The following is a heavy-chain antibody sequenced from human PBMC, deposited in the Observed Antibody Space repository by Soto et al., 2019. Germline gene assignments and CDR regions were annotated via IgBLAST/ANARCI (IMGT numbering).Heavy chain of an antibody. CDR1: GYSFTSYW. V-gene: IGHV5-10-1*01. CDR2: IDPSDSYT. Sequence: GESLKISCKGSGYSFTSYWISWVRQMPGKGLEWMGRIDPSDSYTNYSPSFQGHVTISADKSISTAYLQWSSLKASDTAMYYCARSGKIAAAGTRTRNYFDYWGQGTLVTVSS. D-gene: IGHD6-13*01. CDR3: ARSGKIAAAGTRTRNYFDY. J-gene: IGHJ4*02.